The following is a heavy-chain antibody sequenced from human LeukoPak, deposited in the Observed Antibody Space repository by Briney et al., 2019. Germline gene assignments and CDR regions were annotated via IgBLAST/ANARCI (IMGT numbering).Heavy chain of an antibody. CDR2: IIPIFDTA. CDR1: GGTFSSYA. J-gene: IGHJ6*02. V-gene: IGHV1-69*01. CDR3: ARGYYGSGSYYNTYYYYYYGMDV. Sequence: ASVTVSCKASGGTFSSYAISWVRQAPGQGLEWMGGIIPIFDTANYAQKFQGRVTITADESTSTAYMELSSLRSEDTAVYYCARGYYGSGSYYNTYYYYYYGMDVWGQGTTVTVSS. D-gene: IGHD3-10*01.